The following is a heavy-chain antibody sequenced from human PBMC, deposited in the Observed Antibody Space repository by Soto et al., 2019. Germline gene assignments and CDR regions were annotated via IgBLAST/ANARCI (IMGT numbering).Heavy chain of an antibody. CDR1: GVSISSSSYY. CDR2: IYYSGST. Sequence: QLQLQESGPGLVKPSETLSLTCTVSGVSISSSSYYWGWIRQPPGKGLEWIGSIYYSGSTYYNPSLKSRVTISVDTSKNQFSLKLSSVTAADTAVYYCAAPLYYDFWSGYYTPPFDYWGQGTLVTVSS. V-gene: IGHV4-39*01. J-gene: IGHJ4*02. D-gene: IGHD3-3*01. CDR3: AAPLYYDFWSGYYTPPFDY.